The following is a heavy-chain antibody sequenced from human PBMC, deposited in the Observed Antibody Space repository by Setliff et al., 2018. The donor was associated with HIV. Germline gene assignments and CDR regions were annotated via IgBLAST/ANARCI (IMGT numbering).Heavy chain of an antibody. D-gene: IGHD3-22*01. CDR1: GYTFTSYA. V-gene: IGHV1-2*02. CDR3: ARVMDYYDTSGYYQYYFDY. Sequence: ASVKVSCKASGYTFTSYAMHWVRQAPGQRLEWMGWINPNSGGTNYAQKFQGRVTMTRDTSISTAYMELSRLRSDDTAVYYCARVMDYYDTSGYYQYYFDYWGQGTLVTVSS. CDR2: INPNSGGT. J-gene: IGHJ4*02.